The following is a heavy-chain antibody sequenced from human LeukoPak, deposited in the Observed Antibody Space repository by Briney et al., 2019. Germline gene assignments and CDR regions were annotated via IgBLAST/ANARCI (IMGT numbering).Heavy chain of an antibody. J-gene: IGHJ6*03. CDR1: GYTLTELS. V-gene: IGHV1-24*01. CDR3: ATGEVGYCTNGVCYHYYYMDV. D-gene: IGHD2-8*01. Sequence: ASVKVSCKVSGYTLTELSMHWVRQAPGKGLEWMGGFDPEDGETIYAQKFQGRVTMTEDTSTDTAYMELSSLRSKDTAVYYCATGEVGYCTNGVCYHYYYMDVWGKGTTVTVSS. CDR2: FDPEDGET.